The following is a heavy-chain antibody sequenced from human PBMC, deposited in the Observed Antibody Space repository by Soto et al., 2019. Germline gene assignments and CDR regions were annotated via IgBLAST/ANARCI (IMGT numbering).Heavy chain of an antibody. V-gene: IGHV3-23*01. CDR3: AIYVKTGDAIPDDRFVPAFQLNCSSDL. J-gene: IGHJ2*01. D-gene: IGHD2-21*02. CDR2: ISGSGGTT. Sequence: PEKGLEWVSGISGSGGTTYYADSVRGRFTISRDNAMNTLYLQMNNLRAEDTALYYCAIYVKTGDAIPDDRFVPAFQLNCSSDL.